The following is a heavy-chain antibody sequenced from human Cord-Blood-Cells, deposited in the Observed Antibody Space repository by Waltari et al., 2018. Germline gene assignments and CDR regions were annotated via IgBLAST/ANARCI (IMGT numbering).Heavy chain of an antibody. V-gene: IGHV1-69*04. J-gene: IGHJ5*02. D-gene: IGHD3-10*01. Sequence: QLQLLQSGAEVKKPGSSLKVSCNASGGTFSTYAISWVRQAPGQGLVWMGGSIPILGIANYAQKFQGRVTITADESTSTAYMELSSLRSEDTAVYYCARDRDGSGSYPFDPWGQGTLVTVSS. CDR1: GGTFSTYA. CDR3: ARDRDGSGSYPFDP. CDR2: SIPILGIA.